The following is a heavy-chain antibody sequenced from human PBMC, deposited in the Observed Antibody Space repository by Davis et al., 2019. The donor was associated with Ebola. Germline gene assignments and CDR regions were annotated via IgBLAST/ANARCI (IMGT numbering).Heavy chain of an antibody. Sequence: MPSETLSLTCTVSGASFSSGTYYWNWIHLHPGRGLDWIGYFSYGGRTSYNPSLKSRITISEDTSKNQFSLKLSSVTAADTAVYYCAISNLWEVDSWGQGSLVTVSS. CDR1: GASFSSGTYY. CDR2: FSYGGRT. J-gene: IGHJ4*02. V-gene: IGHV4-31*03. D-gene: IGHD1-26*01. CDR3: AISNLWEVDS.